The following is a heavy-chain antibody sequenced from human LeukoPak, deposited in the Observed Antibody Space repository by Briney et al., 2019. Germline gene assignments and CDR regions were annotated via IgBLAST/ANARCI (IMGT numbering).Heavy chain of an antibody. CDR3: ARDSRQLALDS. Sequence: GGSLRLSCAASGFTYSNYWMTWVRQAPGKGLEWVAVISYDGSDKYYADSVKGRFTISRDNSKNTLYLQMNSLRAEDTAVYYCARDSRQLALDSWGQGTLVTVSS. CDR1: GFTYSNYW. J-gene: IGHJ4*02. CDR2: ISYDGSDK. V-gene: IGHV3-30*03. D-gene: IGHD1-1*01.